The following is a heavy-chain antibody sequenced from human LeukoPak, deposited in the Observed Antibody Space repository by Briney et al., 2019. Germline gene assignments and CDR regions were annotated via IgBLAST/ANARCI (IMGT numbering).Heavy chain of an antibody. V-gene: IGHV4-39*07. D-gene: IGHD1-20*01. Sequence: SETLSLTCTVSGGSISSSSYYWGWIRQPPGKGLEWMGSIYYGGSTYYNPSLKSRVTISVDTSKNQFSLKLSSVTAADTAVYYCAREQPNNWHYYYYYMDVWGKGTTVTVSS. CDR2: IYYGGST. CDR1: GGSISSSSYY. CDR3: AREQPNNWHYYYYYMDV. J-gene: IGHJ6*03.